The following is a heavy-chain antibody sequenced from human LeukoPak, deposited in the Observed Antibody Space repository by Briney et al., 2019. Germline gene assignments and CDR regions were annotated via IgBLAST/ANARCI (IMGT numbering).Heavy chain of an antibody. D-gene: IGHD6-6*01. CDR1: GGSFSGYY. CDR2: INHRGST. Sequence: SETLSLTCAVYGGSFSGYYWRWIRQPPGKGLEWIGEINHRGSTNYNPSLKSRVTISVDTSKNQFSLKLSSVTAADTAIYYCARLEYSSSLHFDYWGQGTLVTVSS. CDR3: ARLEYSSSLHFDY. V-gene: IGHV4-34*01. J-gene: IGHJ4*02.